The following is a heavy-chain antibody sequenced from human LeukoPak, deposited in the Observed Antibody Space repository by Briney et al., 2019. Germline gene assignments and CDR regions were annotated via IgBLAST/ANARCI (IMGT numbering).Heavy chain of an antibody. J-gene: IGHJ5*02. CDR1: GGSISSYY. CDR3: ARGGAYYYDSSGMSDP. Sequence: PSETLSLTCTVSGGSISSYYWSWIRQPAGKGLEWIGRIYTSGSTNYNPSLKSRVTMSVDTSKNQLSLKLSSVTAADTAVYYCARGGAYYYDSSGMSDPWGQGTLVTVSS. D-gene: IGHD3-22*01. CDR2: IYTSGST. V-gene: IGHV4-4*07.